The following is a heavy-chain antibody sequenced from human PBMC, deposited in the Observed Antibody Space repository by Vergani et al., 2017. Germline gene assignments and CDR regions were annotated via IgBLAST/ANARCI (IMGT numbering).Heavy chain of an antibody. D-gene: IGHD3-16*01. CDR2: ISYDGSKT. J-gene: IGHJ6*03. CDR3: ARDVWDCSGISCFLRAGEFCYMDV. CDR1: GFTFSQFG. Sequence: QVQLVESGGGVFQPGTSLRLSCEASGFTFSQFGMHWVRQGPGKGLEWVAFISYDGSKTQYADSEKGRVTISRDNSKNTVGLEMSSLRVDDTATYYCARDVWDCSGISCFLRAGEFCYMDVWGQGTTVTVSS. V-gene: IGHV3-33*05.